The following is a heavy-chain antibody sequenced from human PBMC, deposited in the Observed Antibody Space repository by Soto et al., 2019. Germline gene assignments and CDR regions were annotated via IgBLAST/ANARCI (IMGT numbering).Heavy chain of an antibody. CDR1: GGTFSSYA. CDR3: ARGTYYCDSSGYYFYYYGMDV. D-gene: IGHD3-22*01. J-gene: IGHJ6*02. CDR2: IIPIFGTA. Sequence: SVKVSCKASGGTFSSYAISWVRQAPGQGLEWMGGIIPIFGTANYAQKFQGRVTITADESTSTAYMELSSLRSEDTAAYYCARGTYYCDSSGYYFYYYGMDVWGQGTTVTVSS. V-gene: IGHV1-69*13.